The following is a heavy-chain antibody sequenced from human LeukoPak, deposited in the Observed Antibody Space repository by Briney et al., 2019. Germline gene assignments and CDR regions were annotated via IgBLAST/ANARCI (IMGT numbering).Heavy chain of an antibody. D-gene: IGHD4-23*01. V-gene: IGHV3-48*03. CDR3: ARGSRWTTKRGYFDY. CDR1: GFTFSSYE. CDR2: ISSSGSTI. J-gene: IGHJ4*02. Sequence: AGGSLRLSCAASGFTFSSYEMNWVRQAPGKGLEWVSYISSSGSTIYYADSVKGRFTISRDNAKNSLYLQMNSLRAEDTAVYYCARGSRWTTKRGYFDYWGQGTLVTVSS.